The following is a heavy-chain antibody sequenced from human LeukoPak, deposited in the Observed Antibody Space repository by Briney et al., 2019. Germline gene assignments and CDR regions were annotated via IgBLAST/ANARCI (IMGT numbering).Heavy chain of an antibody. D-gene: IGHD5-18*01. CDR1: GYTFTSYD. J-gene: IGHJ6*02. Sequence: ASVKVSCKASGYTFTSYDINWVRQATGQGLEWMGCMNPNSGNTGYAQKFQGRVTMTSNTSISTAYMELSSLRSEDTAVYYCARGKGGYSYGSNYYYGMDVWGQGTTVTVSS. CDR2: MNPNSGNT. CDR3: ARGKGGYSYGSNYYYGMDV. V-gene: IGHV1-8*01.